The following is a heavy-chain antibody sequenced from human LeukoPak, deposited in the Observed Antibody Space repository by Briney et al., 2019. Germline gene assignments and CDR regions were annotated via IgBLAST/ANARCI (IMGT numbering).Heavy chain of an antibody. CDR3: AAMQLSPYYFDY. CDR2: IKEAGSEK. CDR1: GFTFSNYW. D-gene: IGHD2-2*01. V-gene: IGHV3-7*01. J-gene: IGHJ4*02. Sequence: GGSLRLSCAASGFTFSNYWMSWVRQAPGKGLEFMANIKEAGSEKYYVDSVKGRFTISRDNDKNSVHLQMNSLRAEDTAVYYCAAMQLSPYYFDYWGQGTLVTVSS.